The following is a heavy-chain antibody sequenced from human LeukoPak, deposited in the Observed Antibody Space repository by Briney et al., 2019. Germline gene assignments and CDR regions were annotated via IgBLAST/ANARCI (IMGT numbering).Heavy chain of an antibody. D-gene: IGHD1-26*01. J-gene: IGHJ4*02. CDR3: ARVGGYSGSYYYFDS. CDR2: IHSSGST. V-gene: IGHV4-61*02. Sequence: SQTLSLTCTVSGGSISSGTFYWSWIRQPAGKGLEWIGRIHSSGSTNYNPSLNSRVTISIDTSKKQFSLELSSVTAADTAVYYSARVGGYSGSYYYFDSWGQGTLVTVSS. CDR1: GGSISSGTFY.